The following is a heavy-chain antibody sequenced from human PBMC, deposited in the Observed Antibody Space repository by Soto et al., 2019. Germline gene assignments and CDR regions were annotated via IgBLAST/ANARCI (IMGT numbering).Heavy chain of an antibody. V-gene: IGHV3-74*01. D-gene: IGHD2-15*01. CDR3: TRGYCRGGSCDSSPSFADC. CDR2: INSDGSST. Sequence: EVQLVESGGDLVQPGGSLRLSCAASGFTFSNYWMHWVRQAPGTGLVWVSRINSDGSSTTYADSVKGRFTISRDNARNTLYLLMNSLRAEDTAVYYCTRGYCRGGSCDSSPSFADCWGQGSLVTVSS. J-gene: IGHJ4*02. CDR1: GFTFSNYW.